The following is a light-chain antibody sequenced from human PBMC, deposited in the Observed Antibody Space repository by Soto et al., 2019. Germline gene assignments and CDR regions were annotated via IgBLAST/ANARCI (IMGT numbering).Light chain of an antibody. CDR2: KXS. V-gene: IGKV1-5*03. CDR3: QQDKSDPGA. Sequence: DVHITHPHPPLLGSLGARVTFPXRPRQTIGSWFAWYQQKPGXAPKXXXAKXSTLKRGGPSRLSGSGSVTEFTLPISSLHPDDFANYYFQQDKSDPGAFGQGTKVDIK. J-gene: IGKJ1*01. CDR1: QTIGSW.